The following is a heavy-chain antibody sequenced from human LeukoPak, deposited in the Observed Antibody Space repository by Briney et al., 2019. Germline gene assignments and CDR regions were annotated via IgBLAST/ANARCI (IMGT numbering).Heavy chain of an antibody. J-gene: IGHJ5*02. CDR2: ISAYNGNT. V-gene: IGHV1-18*01. CDR1: GYTFTSYG. CDR3: ARDFVASYDYVWGSSDNWFDP. D-gene: IGHD3-16*01. Sequence: ASVTVSCKASGYTFTSYGISWVRQAPGQGLEGMGWISAYNGNTNYAQKLQGRGTMTTDTSTSTAYMELRSLRSDDTAVYYCARDFVASYDYVWGSSDNWFDPWGQGTLVTVSS.